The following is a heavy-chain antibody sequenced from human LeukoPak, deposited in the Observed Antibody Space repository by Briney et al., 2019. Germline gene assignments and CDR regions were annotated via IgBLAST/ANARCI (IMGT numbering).Heavy chain of an antibody. CDR3: ASAPLGNSFGYMAY. J-gene: IGHJ4*02. D-gene: IGHD5-18*01. CDR2: IYYTGRT. Sequence: PSETLSLTCTVSGGSISSAGYYWNWIRQHPTERLEWLGHIYYTGRTTYNPSVKSRVTISADTSKNQFSLKLNSVTAADTAVYFCASAPLGNSFGYMAYWGQGALVTVSS. CDR1: GGSISSAGYY. V-gene: IGHV4-31*03.